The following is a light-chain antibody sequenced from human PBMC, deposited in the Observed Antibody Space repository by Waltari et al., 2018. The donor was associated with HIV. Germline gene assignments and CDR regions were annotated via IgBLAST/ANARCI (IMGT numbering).Light chain of an antibody. CDR1: HSIFTF. Sequence: DIRMTHSPSSLSASVGDFVTITFRASHSIFTFFNSYQQKPGKGPKLLMSVASSVPSGVPLRFRGSGSGTDFTLTISGLQLEDFATYYCKQTYSSPPTFGPGTKLEIK. V-gene: IGKV1-39*01. CDR2: VAS. CDR3: KQTYSSPPT. J-gene: IGKJ2*01.